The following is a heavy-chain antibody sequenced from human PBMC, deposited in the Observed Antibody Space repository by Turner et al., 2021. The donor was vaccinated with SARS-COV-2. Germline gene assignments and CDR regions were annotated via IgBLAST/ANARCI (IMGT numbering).Heavy chain of an antibody. CDR1: GYTFTGYY. CDR2: INPISGGT. J-gene: IGHJ5*02. D-gene: IGHD1-20*01. Sequence: QVQLVQSGAEVTKPGASVTVSCKASGYTFTGYYMHWVRQAPGQGLEWMGWINPISGGTSYAQIFQGRVTMTRDTSISTVYMELSRLRSDDTAVYYCERGQSYNWNRLRFDPWGQGTLVTVSS. V-gene: IGHV1-2*02. CDR3: ERGQSYNWNRLRFDP.